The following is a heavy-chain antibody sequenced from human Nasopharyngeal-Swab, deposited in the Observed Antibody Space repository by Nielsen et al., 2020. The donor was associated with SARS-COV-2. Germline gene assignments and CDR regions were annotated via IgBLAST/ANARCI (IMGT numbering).Heavy chain of an antibody. CDR1: GFTFGDYA. CDR3: ARSVGSFYGQGAFDI. D-gene: IGHD1-26*01. V-gene: IGHV3-49*01. CDR2: IRSKTYGGAP. J-gene: IGHJ3*02. Sequence: GGSLRLSCTTSGFTFGDYAMSWFRQAPGKGVEWVGFIRSKTYGGAPEYAASVKGRFTISRDGAESIAYLQMNSLETEDTGVYYCARSVGSFYGQGAFDIWGQGTMVTVSS.